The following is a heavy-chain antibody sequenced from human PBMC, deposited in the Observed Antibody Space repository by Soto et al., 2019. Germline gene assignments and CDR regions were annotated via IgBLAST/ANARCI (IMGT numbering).Heavy chain of an antibody. CDR1: GCGFTNND. Sequence: ASVKVSCKASGCGFTNNDVTWVRQATGQGLEWMGWMNPGSGDTGYAQKFQGRVTMTRDISIATAYMELSSLRSDDTAIYYCARMATFGSLNWFDPWGQGTLVTVSS. D-gene: IGHD3-16*01. J-gene: IGHJ5*02. CDR2: MNPGSGDT. CDR3: ARMATFGSLNWFDP. V-gene: IGHV1-8*01.